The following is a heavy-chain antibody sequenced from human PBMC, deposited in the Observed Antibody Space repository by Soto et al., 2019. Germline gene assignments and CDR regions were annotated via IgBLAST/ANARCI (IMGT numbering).Heavy chain of an antibody. V-gene: IGHV3-30*18. J-gene: IGHJ4*02. CDR2: ISYDGSNK. CDR3: AKGGSGSYEYYFDY. D-gene: IGHD1-26*01. Sequence: GGSLRLSCAASGFTFSSYGMHWVRQAPGKGLEWLAVISYDGSNKYYADSVKGRFTISRDNSKNTLYLQMNSLRAEDTAVYYCAKGGSGSYEYYFDYWGQGTLVTVSS. CDR1: GFTFSSYG.